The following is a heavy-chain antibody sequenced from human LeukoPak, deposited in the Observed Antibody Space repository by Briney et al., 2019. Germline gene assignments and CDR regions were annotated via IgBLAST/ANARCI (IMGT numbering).Heavy chain of an antibody. V-gene: IGHV1-69*04. CDR1: GGTFSSYA. J-gene: IGHJ6*02. Sequence: GASVKVSCKASGGTFSSYAISWVRQAPGQGLEWMGRIIPILGIANYAQKFQGRVTITADKSTSTAYMELSSLRSEDTAVYYCARDVLGYCSGGSCYSPYYYYGMDVWGQGTTVTVSS. CDR3: ARDVLGYCSGGSCYSPYYYYGMDV. CDR2: IIPILGIA. D-gene: IGHD2-15*01.